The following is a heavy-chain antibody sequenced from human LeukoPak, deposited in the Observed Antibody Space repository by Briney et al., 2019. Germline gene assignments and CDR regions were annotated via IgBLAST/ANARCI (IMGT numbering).Heavy chain of an antibody. CDR3: ARGGTVTYYFDH. Sequence: GVSLRLSSAASGFNFSDYEMNWLRQAPGKGLEWLSYTSTGGRTVKYADSVKGRFTISRDNARSSLYLQMTNLRVEDTAVYFCARGGTVTYYFDHWGQGILVAVSS. CDR1: GFNFSDYE. V-gene: IGHV3-48*03. J-gene: IGHJ4*02. CDR2: TSTGGRTV. D-gene: IGHD4-17*01.